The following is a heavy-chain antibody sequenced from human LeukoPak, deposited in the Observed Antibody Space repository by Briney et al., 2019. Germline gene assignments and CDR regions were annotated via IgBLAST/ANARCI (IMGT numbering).Heavy chain of an antibody. CDR2: ISYDGSNK. CDR3: ARGRIAVARGLDY. V-gene: IGHV3-30*03. Sequence: GGSLRLSCAASGFTFSSYGMHWVRQAPGKGLEWVAVISYDGSNKYYADSVKGRFTISRDNSKNTLYLQMNSLRAEDTAVYYCARGRIAVARGLDYWGQGTLVTVSS. D-gene: IGHD6-19*01. CDR1: GFTFSSYG. J-gene: IGHJ4*02.